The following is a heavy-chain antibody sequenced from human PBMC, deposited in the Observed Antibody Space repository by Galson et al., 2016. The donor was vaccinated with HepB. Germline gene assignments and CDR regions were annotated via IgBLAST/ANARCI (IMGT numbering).Heavy chain of an antibody. CDR2: FEEGET. D-gene: IGHD2/OR15-2a*01. J-gene: IGHJ1*01. CDR1: GYSLNELS. V-gene: IGHV1-24*01. CDR3: ATFPWAHQWDAYSFPF. Sequence: SVKVSCKVSGYSLNELSIHWVRQSPGKGLEWMGGFEEGETVYAQNFQGRVTMTEDTAAETAYLELSSLKAEDTAIYFCATFPWAHQWDAYSFPFWGQGTLVTVSS.